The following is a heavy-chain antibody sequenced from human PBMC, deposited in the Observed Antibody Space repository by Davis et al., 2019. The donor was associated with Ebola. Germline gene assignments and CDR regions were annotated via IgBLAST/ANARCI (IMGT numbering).Heavy chain of an antibody. J-gene: IGHJ6*02. CDR2: INPNSGGT. CDR1: GYTFTGYY. Sequence: ASVKVSCKASGYTFTGYYMHWVRQAPGQGLEWMGWINPNSGGTNYAQKFQGRVTMIRDTSISTAYMELSSLRSEDTAVYYCASPALVGATNYYYYGMDVWGQGTTVTVSS. V-gene: IGHV1-2*02. CDR3: ASPALVGATNYYYYGMDV. D-gene: IGHD1-26*01.